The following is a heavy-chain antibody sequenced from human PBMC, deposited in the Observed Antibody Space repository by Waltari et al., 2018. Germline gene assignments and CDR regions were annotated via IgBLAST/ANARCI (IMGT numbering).Heavy chain of an antibody. Sequence: EVQLLESGGGLVQPGGSLRLSCAASAFTFSTYAMSWVRHAPGKGLEWVSGISGSGGSTYYADSVKGRFTISRDNSKNTLYLEMNSLRVEDTAVYYCARDRFRIAAAAAYYYYYGMDVWGQGTTVTVSS. D-gene: IGHD6-13*01. J-gene: IGHJ6*02. V-gene: IGHV3-23*01. CDR3: ARDRFRIAAAAAYYYYYGMDV. CDR2: ISGSGGST. CDR1: AFTFSTYA.